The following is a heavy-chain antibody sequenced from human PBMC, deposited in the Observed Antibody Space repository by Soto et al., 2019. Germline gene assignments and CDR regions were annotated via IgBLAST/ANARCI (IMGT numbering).Heavy chain of an antibody. CDR2: INPNSDGT. V-gene: IGHV1-2*04. J-gene: IGHJ6*02. Sequence: EASVKGSCKASGYTFAGYYMHWVRQAPGQGLEWMGWINPNSDGTNCAQKFQGWVTRTRATAISTAYMELSRLRSDDTAVYYCARDIAAAGTFGAYYYYGMDVWGHETTVTVSS. CDR3: ARDIAAAGTFGAYYYYGMDV. D-gene: IGHD6-13*01. CDR1: GYTFAGYY.